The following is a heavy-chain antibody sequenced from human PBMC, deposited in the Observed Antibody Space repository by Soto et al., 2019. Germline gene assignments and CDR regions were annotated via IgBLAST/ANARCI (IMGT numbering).Heavy chain of an antibody. J-gene: IGHJ6*02. D-gene: IGHD6-13*01. Sequence: QVQLVQSGAEVKKSGASVKVSCKASGYDFTAYDINWVRQASGQGLEWMGWMNPINGAKGSARRSPGRVSMTRDTATGTAYLELTSLRSDDTAVYYCGRGPSPRAPAGGTPYYYAMDAWGQGTTVTVSS. V-gene: IGHV1-8*02. CDR1: GYDFTAYD. CDR3: GRGPSPRAPAGGTPYYYAMDA. CDR2: MNPINGAK.